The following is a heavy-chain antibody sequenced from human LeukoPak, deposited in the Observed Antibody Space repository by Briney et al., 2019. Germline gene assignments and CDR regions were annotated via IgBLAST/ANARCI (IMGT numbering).Heavy chain of an antibody. CDR1: GGSISSSSYY. Sequence: SETLSLTCTVSGGSISSSSYYWGWIRQPPGEGREWIGSIYYSGSTYYNPSLKSRVTISVDTSKNQFSLKLSSVTAADTAVYYCARPTRSGWYYYWGQGTLVTVSS. V-gene: IGHV4-39*01. CDR3: ARPTRSGWYYY. D-gene: IGHD6-19*01. CDR2: IYYSGST. J-gene: IGHJ4*02.